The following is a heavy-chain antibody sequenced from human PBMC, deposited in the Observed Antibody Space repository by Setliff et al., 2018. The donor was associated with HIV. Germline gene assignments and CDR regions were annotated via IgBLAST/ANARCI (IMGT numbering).Heavy chain of an antibody. D-gene: IGHD7-27*01. J-gene: IGHJ6*03. V-gene: IGHV3-23*01. CDR1: GFTFSSHA. Sequence: GGSLRLSCTTSGFTFSSHAMSWVRQAPGKGLQWVSGISGDTFNTYTADSVKGRFTISRDNSRNTLYLQMDNLRAEDSGIYYCAKDIDLGRANFYYYMDVWGKGTTVTVSS. CDR2: ISGDTFNT. CDR3: AKDIDLGRANFYYYMDV.